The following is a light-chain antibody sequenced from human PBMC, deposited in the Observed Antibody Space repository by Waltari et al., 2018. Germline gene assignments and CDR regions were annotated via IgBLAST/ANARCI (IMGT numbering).Light chain of an antibody. CDR1: SSDFGGYDY. CDR2: EVN. J-gene: IGLJ1*01. CDR3: NSYTSTYSYV. V-gene: IGLV2-14*01. Sequence: QSALTQPASVSGSPGQSITISCTGTSSDFGGYDYVSWYQHHPGKAPKLMLYEVNNRPPGVSHRFSGSKCGNTASLTISGLQAEDEADYYCNSYTSTYSYVFGTGIKVTVL.